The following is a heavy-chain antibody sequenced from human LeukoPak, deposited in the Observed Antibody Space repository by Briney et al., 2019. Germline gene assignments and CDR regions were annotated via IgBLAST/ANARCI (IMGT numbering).Heavy chain of an antibody. D-gene: IGHD2-2*01. CDR2: IWYDGSNK. V-gene: IGHV3-33*01. Sequence: PGRSLRLSCAASGFTFSSYGMHWVRQAPGKGLEWVAVIWYDGSNKYYSDSVKGRFTISRDNSKNTLYLQMNSLRAEDTAVYYCARDASKYQLLPGAEYFQHWGQGTLVTVSS. CDR1: GFTFSSYG. J-gene: IGHJ1*01. CDR3: ARDASKYQLLPGAEYFQH.